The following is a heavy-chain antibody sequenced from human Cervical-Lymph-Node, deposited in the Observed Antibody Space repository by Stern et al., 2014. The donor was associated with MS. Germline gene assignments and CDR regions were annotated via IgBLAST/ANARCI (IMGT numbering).Heavy chain of an antibody. CDR2: ISGYNGDT. Sequence: QVQLVQSGPEMKKPGASVKVSCKALGYTFTSYGISWVRQAPGQGLEWMGWISGYNGDTKYAQKFQGRVTITTDPSTSTAYMELRSLRSDDTAVYYCTRHSVKSTSNFDYWGQGTQVTVSS. V-gene: IGHV1-18*01. D-gene: IGHD2-21*01. CDR1: GYTFTSYG. J-gene: IGHJ4*02. CDR3: TRHSVKSTSNFDY.